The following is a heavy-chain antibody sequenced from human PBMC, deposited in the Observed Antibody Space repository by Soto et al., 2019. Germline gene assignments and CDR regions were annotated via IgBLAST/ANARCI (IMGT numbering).Heavy chain of an antibody. J-gene: IGHJ4*02. V-gene: IGHV3-30*18. D-gene: IGHD3-16*01. CDR3: AKDRTDWGFGGFFDY. CDR2: ISHDGSNT. Sequence: QVQLVESGGGVVQPGRSLRLSCAASGFTFSSYGMHWVRQAPGKGLEWVAVISHDGSNTYYGDSVKGRFTISRDNSKNTLYLQMNSLRAEDTAVYYCAKDRTDWGFGGFFDYWGQGTLVTVSS. CDR1: GFTFSSYG.